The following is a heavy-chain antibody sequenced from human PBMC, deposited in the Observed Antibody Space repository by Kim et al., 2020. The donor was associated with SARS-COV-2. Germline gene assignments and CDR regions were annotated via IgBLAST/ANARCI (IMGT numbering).Heavy chain of an antibody. CDR2: ISYDGSNK. CDR1: GFTFSSYG. CDR3: AKERSLTTWILDV. D-gene: IGHD4-4*01. J-gene: IGHJ6*02. V-gene: IGHV3-30*18. Sequence: GSLRLSCAASGFTFSSYGMHWVRQAPGKGLEWVAVISYDGSNKYYADSVKGRFTISRANSKNTLYLQMNSLRAEDTAVYYCAKERSLTTWILDVWGQGT.